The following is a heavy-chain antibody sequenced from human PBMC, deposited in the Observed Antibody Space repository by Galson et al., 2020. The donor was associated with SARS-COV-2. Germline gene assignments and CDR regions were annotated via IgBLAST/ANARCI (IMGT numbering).Heavy chain of an antibody. CDR3: ARGAEERRIIVVVPYYYSYMDV. J-gene: IGHJ6*03. V-gene: IGHV4-34*01. D-gene: IGHD2-15*01. CDR1: GGPSRNYY. CDR2: INPRGST. Sequence: SETLTSTFDVHGGPSRNYYWTWTRKSPAKGREGLGNINPRGSTNYNPYLKSRVALSADASKNQFSLSLSSVTAADTAVYYCARGAEERRIIVVVPYYYSYMDVWGSGTTVTVSS.